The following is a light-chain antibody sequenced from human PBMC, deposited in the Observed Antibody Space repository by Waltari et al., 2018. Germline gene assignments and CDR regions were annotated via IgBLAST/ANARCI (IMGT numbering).Light chain of an antibody. CDR2: EVS. V-gene: IGLV2-14*01. CDR3: SSYTSSSTRV. J-gene: IGLJ1*01. CDR1: SSDVGGYNY. Sequence: QSALTQPASVSGSPGQSITLSCPGTSSDVGGYNYVPWYQQHPGKAPNLMIYEVSNRPSGVSNRFSGSKSGNTASLTISGLQAEDEADYYCSSYTSSSTRVFGTGTKVTVL.